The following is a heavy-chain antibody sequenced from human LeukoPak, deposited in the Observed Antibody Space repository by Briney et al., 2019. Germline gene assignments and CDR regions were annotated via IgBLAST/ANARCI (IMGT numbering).Heavy chain of an antibody. CDR3: ANSAISGWYLPFDY. J-gene: IGHJ4*02. V-gene: IGHV3-23*01. CDR2: ISGSGGST. CDR1: GFTFSSYA. Sequence: GGSLRLSCAASGFTFSSYAMSWVRQAPGQGLEWVSAISGSGGSTYYANSVKGRFTISRDNSKNTLYLQMNSLRAEDTAVYYCANSAISGWYLPFDYWGQGTLVTVSS. D-gene: IGHD6-19*01.